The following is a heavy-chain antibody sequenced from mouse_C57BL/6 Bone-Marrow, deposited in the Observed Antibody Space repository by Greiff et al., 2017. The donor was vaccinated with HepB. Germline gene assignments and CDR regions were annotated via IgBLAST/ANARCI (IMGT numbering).Heavy chain of an antibody. CDR3: ARWLFYYGTLFDY. CDR2: IYPRDGGT. V-gene: IGHV1-78*01. D-gene: IGHD1-1*01. Sequence: VQLQESDAELVKPGASVKISCKVSGYTFTDHTIHWMKQRPEQGLEWIGYIYPRDGGTNYNEKFKSKATLTVDKSSSTAYMQLSSLTSEDSAVYYCARWLFYYGTLFDYWGQGTTLTVSS. J-gene: IGHJ2*01. CDR1: GYTFTDHT.